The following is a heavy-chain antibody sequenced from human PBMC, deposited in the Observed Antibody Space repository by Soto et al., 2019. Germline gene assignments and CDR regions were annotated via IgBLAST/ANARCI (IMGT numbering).Heavy chain of an antibody. V-gene: IGHV1-69*01. Sequence: QMQLVQSGAEVKKPGSSVKVSCKASGGTFSSYAISWVRQAPGQGLEWMGGIIPIFGTANYAQKFQGRVTITADEATSPAYMDLSSLRSEDTAVFSCAGGGSSGYYNYWGQGTLVTVSS. D-gene: IGHD3-22*01. CDR3: AGGGSSGYYNY. CDR1: GGTFSSYA. CDR2: IIPIFGTA. J-gene: IGHJ4*02.